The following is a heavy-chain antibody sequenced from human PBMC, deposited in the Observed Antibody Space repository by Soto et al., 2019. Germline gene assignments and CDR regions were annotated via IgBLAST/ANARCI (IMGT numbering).Heavy chain of an antibody. V-gene: IGHV3-48*01. Sequence: LKISCAASGFTFSSYSMNWVRQAPGKGLEWVSYISSSSSTIYYADSVKGRFTISRDNAKNSLYLQMNSLRAEDTAVYYCARDLRRIAAAGTTGPNWGQGTLVTVSS. D-gene: IGHD6-13*01. CDR1: GFTFSSYS. J-gene: IGHJ4*02. CDR3: ARDLRRIAAAGTTGPN. CDR2: ISSSSSTI.